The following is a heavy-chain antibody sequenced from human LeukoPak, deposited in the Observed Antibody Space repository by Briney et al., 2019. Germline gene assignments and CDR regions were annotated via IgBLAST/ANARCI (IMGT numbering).Heavy chain of an antibody. D-gene: IGHD3-22*01. V-gene: IGHV3-21*01. Sequence: GGSLRLSCTASGFTFSDYSMNWIRQAPGKGLEWVSSFGTRSTSVYHAGSVKGRFAISRDNAKNSLYLQMNSLRAEDTALYYCAREVSEGFDFWGQGTLVTVSS. J-gene: IGHJ4*02. CDR3: AREVSEGFDF. CDR2: FGTRSTSV. CDR1: GFTFSDYS.